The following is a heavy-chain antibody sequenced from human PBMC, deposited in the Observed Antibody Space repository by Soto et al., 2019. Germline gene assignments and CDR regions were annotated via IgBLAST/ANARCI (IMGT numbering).Heavy chain of an antibody. CDR2: ISSNGRST. J-gene: IGHJ4*01. CDR1: GFIFSTYA. CDR3: ARDRCTNGVCYAPSDD. Sequence: EVKLVESGGGLVQPGGSLRLSCATSGFIFSTYAMHWVRQAPGKGLEYVSAISSNGRSTYYANSVKGRFTISRSNAKNTLYLQMYSMRAEDIAVYYCARDRCTNGVCYAPSDDWGQGTLVTVSS. D-gene: IGHD2-8*01. V-gene: IGHV3-64*01.